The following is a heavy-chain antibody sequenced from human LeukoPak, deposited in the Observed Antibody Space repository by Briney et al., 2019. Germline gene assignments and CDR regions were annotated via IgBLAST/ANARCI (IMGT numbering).Heavy chain of an antibody. CDR1: GYTFTSYG. CDR2: ISAYNGNT. D-gene: IGHD2-21*02. V-gene: IGHV1-18*01. CDR3: ARDPTIVVVTATPGGPDY. Sequence: GASVKVSCKASGYTFTSYGISWVRQAPGQGLEWMGWISAYNGNTNYAQKLQGRVTMTTDTSTSTAYVELRSLRSDDTAVYYCARDPTIVVVTATPGGPDYWGQGTLVTVSS. J-gene: IGHJ4*02.